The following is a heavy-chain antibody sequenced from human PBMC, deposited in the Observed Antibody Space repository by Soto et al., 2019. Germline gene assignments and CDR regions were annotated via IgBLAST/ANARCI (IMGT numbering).Heavy chain of an antibody. CDR2: ISSSSNYI. J-gene: IGHJ4*02. V-gene: IGHV3-21*01. Sequence: EMQLVESGGGLVKPGGSLRLSCAASGFTFSSYSMNWVRQAPGKGLEWVSSISSSSNYIYYADSVKGRFTISRDNAKNSLYLQMNSLRAEDTAVYYCARDLVGATIWGQGTLFTVSS. CDR3: ARDLVGATI. CDR1: GFTFSSYS. D-gene: IGHD1-26*01.